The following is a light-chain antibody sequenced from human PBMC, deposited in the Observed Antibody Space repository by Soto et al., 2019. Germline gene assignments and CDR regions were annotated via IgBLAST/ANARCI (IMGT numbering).Light chain of an antibody. CDR1: SSDVGGYNY. V-gene: IGLV2-14*01. CDR3: SSYTSSSTVV. J-gene: IGLJ2*01. CDR2: EVS. Sequence: QSVLTQPASVSGSPGQSITISCTGTSSDVGGYNYVSWYQQHTGKAPKLMIYEVSNRPSGVSNRFSGSKSGNTASLTISGLQAEDEADYYCSSYTSSSTVVFGGGTKVTVL.